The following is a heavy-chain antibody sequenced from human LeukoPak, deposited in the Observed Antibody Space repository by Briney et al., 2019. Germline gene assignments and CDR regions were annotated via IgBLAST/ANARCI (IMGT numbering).Heavy chain of an antibody. V-gene: IGHV3-7*01. CDR2: IKQDGSEK. CDR1: GFTFSSYW. J-gene: IGHJ3*02. CDR3: ARVTHSSGYRI. Sequence: GGSLRLSCAASGFTFSSYWMTWVRQAPGKGLEWVANIKQDGSEKYYVDSVKGRFTISRDNAKNSLHLQLNSLRVEDTAFYYCARVTHSSGYRIWGQGTMVTVSS. D-gene: IGHD3-22*01.